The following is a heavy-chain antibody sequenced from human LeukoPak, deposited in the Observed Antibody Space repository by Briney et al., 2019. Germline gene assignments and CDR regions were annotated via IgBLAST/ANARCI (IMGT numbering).Heavy chain of an antibody. CDR3: ARDSSSGPNDAFDI. CDR2: IYSGGST. D-gene: IGHD3-22*01. CDR1: GFTVSSNY. J-gene: IGHJ3*02. Sequence: GGSLRLSCAASGFTVSSNYMSWVRQAPGKGLEWVSVIYSGGSTYYADSVKGRFTISRDNSKNTLYLQMNSLGAEDTAVYYCARDSSSGPNDAFDIWGQGTMVIVSS. V-gene: IGHV3-66*01.